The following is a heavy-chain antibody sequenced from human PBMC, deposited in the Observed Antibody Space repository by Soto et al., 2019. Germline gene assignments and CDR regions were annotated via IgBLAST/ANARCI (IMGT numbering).Heavy chain of an antibody. CDR2: IYQSGGT. V-gene: IGHV4-4*02. D-gene: IGHD6-19*01. J-gene: IGHJ4*02. CDR1: GGSISNTNW. CDR3: ARRSLSVAGTFDY. Sequence: QVQLQESGPGLVKPSGTLSLTCAVSGGSISNTNWWSWVRQPPGKGLEWIGEIYQSGGTDYNPSLKSRVSMSVDKSKNQFSLKLSSVARADTAVYYCARRSLSVAGTFDYWGQGTLVTVSS.